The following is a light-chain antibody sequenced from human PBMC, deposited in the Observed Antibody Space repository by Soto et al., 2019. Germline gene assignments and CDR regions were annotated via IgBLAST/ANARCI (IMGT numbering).Light chain of an antibody. CDR1: QSISRY. Sequence: DIQMTQSPSSLSASVGDRVTISCRANQSISRYLNWYQHKAGTAPKPLIYAASTLQDGVPSRFSSSGSTTDFTLTLSSLQPEDFAMYYLQQSYDLPRTFGQGTKLEIK. J-gene: IGKJ2*01. CDR2: AAS. CDR3: QQSYDLPRT. V-gene: IGKV1-39*01.